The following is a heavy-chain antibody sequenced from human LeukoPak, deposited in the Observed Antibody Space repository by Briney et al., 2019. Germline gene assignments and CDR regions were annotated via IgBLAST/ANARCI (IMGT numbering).Heavy chain of an antibody. CDR2: INHNGNVN. V-gene: IGHV3-7*04. D-gene: IGHD5-24*01. CDR3: TRVGYIDEGIDY. Sequence: GGSPRLSCAASGFTFSSYWMNWARQAPGKGLEWVASINHNGNVNYYVDSVKGRLTISRDNAKNSLYLQMNSLRAEDTAIYYCTRVGYIDEGIDYWGQGTLVTVSS. J-gene: IGHJ4*02. CDR1: GFTFSSYW.